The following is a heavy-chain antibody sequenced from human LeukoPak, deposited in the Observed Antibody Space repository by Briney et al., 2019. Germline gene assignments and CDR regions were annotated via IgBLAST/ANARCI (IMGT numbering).Heavy chain of an antibody. V-gene: IGHV3-23*01. CDR1: GFTFSTSA. J-gene: IGHJ4*02. CDR2: ISGSGVT. D-gene: IGHD3-10*01. CDR3: AKGLRWFGESTAFDY. Sequence: GGSLRLSCAASGFTFSTSAMTWVRQAPGKGLEWVSGISGSGVTDYADFVKGRFTISRDNSKNTLYLQINSLRAEDTAVYYCAKGLRWFGESTAFDYWGQGTLVTVSS.